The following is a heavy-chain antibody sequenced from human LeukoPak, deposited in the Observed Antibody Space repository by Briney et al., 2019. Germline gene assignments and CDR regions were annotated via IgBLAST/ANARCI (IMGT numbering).Heavy chain of an antibody. D-gene: IGHD3-10*01. Sequence: SETLSLTCTVSGGSISSSSYYWGWIRQPPGKGLEWIGSIYYSGSTYYNPSLKSRVTISVDTSKNQFSLKLSSVTAADTAVYYCARGIRGVKQDWFDPWGQGTLVTVSS. V-gene: IGHV4-39*07. CDR1: GGSISSSSYY. J-gene: IGHJ5*02. CDR2: IYYSGST. CDR3: ARGIRGVKQDWFDP.